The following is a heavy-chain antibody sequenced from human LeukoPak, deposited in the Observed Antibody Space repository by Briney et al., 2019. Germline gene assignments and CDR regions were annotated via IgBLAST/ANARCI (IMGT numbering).Heavy chain of an antibody. CDR2: IKGTGLTT. V-gene: IGHV3-11*01. D-gene: IGHD3-16*01. J-gene: IGHJ6*03. CDR3: ARAGELRYMDV. Sequence: GGSLRLSCSASGFIFSEYYMTWIRQAPGKGLEWVSTIKGTGLTTYCADSVKGRFTISRDNAKNTVFLQMGSLRADDTAMYYCARAGELRYMDVWGKGTAVTVSS. CDR1: GFIFSEYY.